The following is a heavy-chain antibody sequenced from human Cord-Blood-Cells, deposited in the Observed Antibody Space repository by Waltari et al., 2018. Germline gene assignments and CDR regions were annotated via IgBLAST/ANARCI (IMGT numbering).Heavy chain of an antibody. CDR3: ARDPSYGSGSYYFQH. V-gene: IGHV1-2*02. CDR2: INPNSGGT. CDR1: GYTFTGYY. J-gene: IGHJ1*01. Sequence: QVQLVQAGAAVKKPGASVKFSCKASGYTFTGYYMHWGRQAPGQGLEWMGWINPNSGGTNYAQKFQGRVTMTRDTSISTAYMELSRLRSDDTAVYYCARDPSYGSGSYYFQHWGQGTLVTVSS. D-gene: IGHD3-10*01.